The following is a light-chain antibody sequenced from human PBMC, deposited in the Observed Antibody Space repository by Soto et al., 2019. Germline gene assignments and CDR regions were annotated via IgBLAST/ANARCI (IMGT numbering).Light chain of an antibody. CDR2: LNSDGSH. CDR3: QTWGTGILV. V-gene: IGLV4-69*01. J-gene: IGLJ2*01. Sequence: QPVLTQSPSASASLGASVKLTCTLSSGHSSYAIAWHQQQPEKGPRYLMKLNSDGSHSKGDGIPDRFSGSSSGAERYLTISRLRSEDEADYYCQTWGTGILVFGGGTKVTVL. CDR1: SGHSSYA.